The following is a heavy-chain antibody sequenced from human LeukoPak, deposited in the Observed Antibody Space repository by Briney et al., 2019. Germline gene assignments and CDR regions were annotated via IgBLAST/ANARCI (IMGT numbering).Heavy chain of an antibody. Sequence: SQTLSLTCAVYGGSFSRYHWSWIRQSPGKGLEWIAEIDHRGDTNYNPSVKSRVTISVDTSKNQFSLKVRSPSAADTAVYYCARGATISETGYFDFWGQGTPVTVSS. CDR2: IDHRGDT. D-gene: IGHD5-24*01. CDR3: ARGATISETGYFDF. CDR1: GGSFSRYH. V-gene: IGHV4-34*01. J-gene: IGHJ4*03.